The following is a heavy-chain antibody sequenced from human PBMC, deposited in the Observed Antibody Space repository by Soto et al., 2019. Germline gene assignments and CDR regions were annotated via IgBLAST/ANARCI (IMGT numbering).Heavy chain of an antibody. J-gene: IGHJ4*02. D-gene: IGHD5-18*01. Sequence: GASVKVSCKASGYTLSDANINWVRQAPGQGPEWMGIFNPRADTTNYAQKYQGRVTMTRDTSTSAVYMELSSLRYEDTAKYYCARDHVDTPMTNFDYWGQGTLVTVSS. CDR1: GYTLSDAN. CDR3: ARDHVDTPMTNFDY. CDR2: FNPRADTT. V-gene: IGHV1-46*01.